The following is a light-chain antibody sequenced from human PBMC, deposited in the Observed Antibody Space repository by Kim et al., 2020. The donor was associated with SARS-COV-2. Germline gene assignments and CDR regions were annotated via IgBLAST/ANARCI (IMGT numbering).Light chain of an antibody. J-gene: IGLJ2*01. CDR2: DVT. CDR1: SDDVGGYNY. Sequence: GQSITISCTGTSDDVGGYNYVAWYHKHPCKAPILMIYDVTKRPSGVSHRYSGSKSGNTASLTISGLQAEDEADYYCNSYTESSPWVFGGGTQLAV. V-gene: IGLV2-14*04. CDR3: NSYTESSPWV.